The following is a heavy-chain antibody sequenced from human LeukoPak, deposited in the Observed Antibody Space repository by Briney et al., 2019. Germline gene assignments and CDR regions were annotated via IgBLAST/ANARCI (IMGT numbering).Heavy chain of an antibody. J-gene: IGHJ5*02. CDR2: IYDSGST. CDR3: ARESNINNWFDP. D-gene: IGHD2/OR15-2a*01. CDR1: GGSISSGGHP. V-gene: IGHV4-30-2*06. Sequence: SETLSLTCIVSGGSISSGGHPWSWIRQSPGKGLEWIGYIYDSGSTFYNPSLKSRVTMSIDRSNNQFSLKLSSVAAADTAVYYCARESNINNWFDPWGQGTLVTVSS.